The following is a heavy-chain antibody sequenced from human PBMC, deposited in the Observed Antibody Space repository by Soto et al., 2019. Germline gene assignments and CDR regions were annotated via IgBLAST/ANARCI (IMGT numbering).Heavy chain of an antibody. D-gene: IGHD6-19*01. J-gene: IGHJ5*02. CDR1: GGSFSGYY. CDR3: ASSGSSGWSRGNWFDP. V-gene: IGHV4-34*01. CDR2: INHSGST. Sequence: SETLSLTCAVYGGSFSGYYWSWIRQPPGKGLEWIGEINHSGSTNYNPSLKSRVTISVDTSKNQFSLKLSSVTAADTAVYYCASSGSSGWSRGNWFDPCGQGTLVTVSS.